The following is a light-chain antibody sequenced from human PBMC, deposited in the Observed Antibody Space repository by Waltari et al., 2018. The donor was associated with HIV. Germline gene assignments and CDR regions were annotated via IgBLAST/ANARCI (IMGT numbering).Light chain of an antibody. V-gene: IGKV3-20*01. Sequence: EIVLTQSPGILSLSPGERATLSCRASQSVRSGYLAWYQHKPGQAPRLLIYGESSRATGIPDRFSGSGSGTDFTLSINRLEPEDFAVYFCQQFYRPPYAFGQGTKLEIK. CDR2: GES. J-gene: IGKJ2*01. CDR3: QQFYRPPYA. CDR1: QSVRSGY.